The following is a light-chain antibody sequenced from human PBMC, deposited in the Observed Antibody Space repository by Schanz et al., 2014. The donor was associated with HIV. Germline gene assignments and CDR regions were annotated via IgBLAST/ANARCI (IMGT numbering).Light chain of an antibody. J-gene: IGLJ1*01. CDR3: CSYAGRYTFYV. CDR1: RVDVGDYPH. V-gene: IGLV2-11*01. CDR2: DVS. Sequence: QSALTQPRSVSGSPGQSVTISCIGVRVDVGDYPHVSWYQQHPGKAPKLLIYDVSNRPSGVPHRFSGSKSGNTASLTISGLQADDEGDYYCCSYAGRYTFYVFGTGTKVTVL.